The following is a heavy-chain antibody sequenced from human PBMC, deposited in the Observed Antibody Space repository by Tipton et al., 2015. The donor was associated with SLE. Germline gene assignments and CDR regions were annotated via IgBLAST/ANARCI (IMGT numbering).Heavy chain of an antibody. CDR2: IKQDGSEK. V-gene: IGHV3-7*01. Sequence: SLRLSCAASGFTFSNYWMNWVRQAPGKGLEWVANIKQDGSEKYYVDSVKGRFTISRDNAKNSLYLQMNSLRAEDTAVYYCARDPTMAYYDFWSGYYPRNYFDYWGQGTLVTVSS. D-gene: IGHD3-3*01. CDR3: ARDPTMAYYDFWSGYYPRNYFDY. CDR1: GFTFSNYW. J-gene: IGHJ4*02.